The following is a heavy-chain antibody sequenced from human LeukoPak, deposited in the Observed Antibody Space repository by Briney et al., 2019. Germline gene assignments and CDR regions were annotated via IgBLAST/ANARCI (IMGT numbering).Heavy chain of an antibody. J-gene: IGHJ5*02. D-gene: IGHD3-3*01. CDR1: GGSFSGYY. CDR2: INHSGST. CDR3: AGYDFSNWFDP. Sequence: SETLSLTCAVYGGSFSGYYWSWIRQPPGKGLEWIGEINHSGSTNYNPSLKSRVTISVDTSKNQFSLKLSSVTAADTAVYYCAGYDFSNWFDPWGQGTLVTVSS. V-gene: IGHV4-34*01.